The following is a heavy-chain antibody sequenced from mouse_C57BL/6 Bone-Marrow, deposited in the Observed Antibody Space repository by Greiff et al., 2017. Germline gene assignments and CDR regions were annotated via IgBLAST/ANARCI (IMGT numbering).Heavy chain of an antibody. Sequence: EVQLVESGGGLVQPGGSLKLSCAASGFTFSDYYMYWVRQTPEKRLAWVAYISNGGGSTYYPDTVKGRFTISRDNDKNTLYLQMSRLKTEDTAMYYCARDSAGYPWFAYWGQGTLVTVSA. CDR1: GFTFSDYY. J-gene: IGHJ3*01. D-gene: IGHD3-2*02. V-gene: IGHV5-12*01. CDR2: ISNGGGST. CDR3: ARDSAGYPWFAY.